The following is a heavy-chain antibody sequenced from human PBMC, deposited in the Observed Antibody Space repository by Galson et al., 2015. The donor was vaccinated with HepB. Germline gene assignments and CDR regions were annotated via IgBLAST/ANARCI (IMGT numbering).Heavy chain of an antibody. CDR2: INHSGST. CDR1: GGSFSGYY. Sequence: TLSLTCAVYGGSFSGYYWSWIRQPPGKGLEWIGEINHSGSTNYNPSLKSRVTISVDTSKNQFSLKLSSVTAADTAVYYCARGLTGTRPVDYWGQGTLVTVSS. V-gene: IGHV4-34*01. J-gene: IGHJ4*02. D-gene: IGHD1/OR15-1a*01. CDR3: ARGLTGTRPVDY.